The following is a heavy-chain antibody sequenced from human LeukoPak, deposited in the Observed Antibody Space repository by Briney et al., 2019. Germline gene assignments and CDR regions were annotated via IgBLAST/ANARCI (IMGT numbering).Heavy chain of an antibody. J-gene: IGHJ5*02. CDR3: ARPLMYYYGSETYFWFYP. Sequence: GASLKLSCKASGFTFTTYWMGWVRQAPGKGLEWVANIKHDSSEQNYVHTVKGRFTISRDNAKNSLSLQMNSLRAEDTAVYYCARPLMYYYGSETYFWFYPWGQGALGTVSS. CDR1: GFTFTTYW. CDR2: IKHDSSEQ. V-gene: IGHV3-7*01. D-gene: IGHD3-10*01.